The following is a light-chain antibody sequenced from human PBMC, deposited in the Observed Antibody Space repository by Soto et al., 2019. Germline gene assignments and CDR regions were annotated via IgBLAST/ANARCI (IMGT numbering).Light chain of an antibody. CDR1: EGIGNH. J-gene: IGKJ4*01. Sequence: DLQMTQSPSSLSASVGDTVTITCRASEGIGNHLAWYQQKPGQVPKLLIFAASTLQSGVPPRFSGSGSGTYFTFTISSLQPEDFATYFCQKYNSVQLSFGGGTKVEMK. CDR3: QKYNSVQLS. V-gene: IGKV1-27*01. CDR2: AAS.